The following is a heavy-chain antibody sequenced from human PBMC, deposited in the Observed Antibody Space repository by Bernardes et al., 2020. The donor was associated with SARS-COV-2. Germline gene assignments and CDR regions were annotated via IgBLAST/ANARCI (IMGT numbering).Heavy chain of an antibody. CDR1: GYTLTELS. D-gene: IGHD1-26*01. J-gene: IGHJ6*02. V-gene: IGHV1-24*01. CDR2: FDPEDGAT. Sequence: ASVKVSCKVSGYTLTELSMHWVRQAPGKGLEWMGGFDPEDGATIYAQKFQGRVTMTEDTSTDTAYMELSSLRSEDTAVYYCATGFSIVGAPSHYYYYYYGMDVWGQGTTVTVSS. CDR3: ATGFSIVGAPSHYYYYYYGMDV.